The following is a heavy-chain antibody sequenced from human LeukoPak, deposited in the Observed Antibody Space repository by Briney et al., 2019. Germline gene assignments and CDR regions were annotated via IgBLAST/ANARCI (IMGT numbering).Heavy chain of an antibody. Sequence: SETLSLTCTVSGDSIRSNNYYWGWIRQPPGKGLEWIGSIYDTGSTFYNPSLKSRVIISVDTSKNQFSLKLSSVTAADTAVYYCARGDYYDSSGYYYDLGFLGGAFDYWGQGTLVTVSS. CDR2: IYDTGST. D-gene: IGHD3-22*01. CDR1: GDSIRSNNYY. J-gene: IGHJ4*02. CDR3: ARGDYYDSSGYYYDLGFLGGAFDY. V-gene: IGHV4-39*07.